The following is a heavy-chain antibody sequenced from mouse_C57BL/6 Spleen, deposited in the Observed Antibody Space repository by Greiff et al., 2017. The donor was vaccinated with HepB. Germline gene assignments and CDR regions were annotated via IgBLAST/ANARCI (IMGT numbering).Heavy chain of an antibody. V-gene: IGHV1-50*01. CDR2: IDPSDSYT. D-gene: IGHD1-1*01. Sequence: QVQLKQPGAELVKPGASVKLSCKASGYTFTSYWMQWVKQRPGQGLEWIGEIDPSDSYTNYNQKFKGKATLTVDTSSSTAYMQLSSLTSEDSAVYYCARSLYYYGSSDAMDYWGQGTSVTVSS. CDR1: GYTFTSYW. CDR3: ARSLYYYGSSDAMDY. J-gene: IGHJ4*01.